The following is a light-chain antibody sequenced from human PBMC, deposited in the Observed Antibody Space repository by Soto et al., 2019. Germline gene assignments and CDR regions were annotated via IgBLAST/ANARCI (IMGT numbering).Light chain of an antibody. Sequence: QSALTQPPSASGSPGQSVTISCTGTSSDVGGYNYVSWYQQWPGRAPKLMIYEVTKRPSGVPDRFSGSKSGNTASLTVSGLQAEDEDDYYCSSYAASNNFYFVFGGGTKVTVL. V-gene: IGLV2-8*01. CDR1: SSDVGGYNY. CDR3: SSYAASNNFYFV. J-gene: IGLJ3*02. CDR2: EVT.